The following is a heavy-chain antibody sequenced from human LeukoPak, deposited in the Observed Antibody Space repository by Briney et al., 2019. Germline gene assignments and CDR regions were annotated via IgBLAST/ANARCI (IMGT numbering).Heavy chain of an antibody. CDR2: IIPILGIA. CDR1: GGTFSSYA. D-gene: IGHD3-3*01. J-gene: IGHJ5*02. CDR3: ARGLLRFLEWLPNWFDP. V-gene: IGHV1-69*04. Sequence: SVKVSCKASGGTFSSYAISWVRQAPGQGLEWMGRIIPILGIANYAQKFQGRVTITADKSTSTAYMELSSLRSEDTAVYYCARGLLRFLEWLPNWFDPWSQGTLVTVSS.